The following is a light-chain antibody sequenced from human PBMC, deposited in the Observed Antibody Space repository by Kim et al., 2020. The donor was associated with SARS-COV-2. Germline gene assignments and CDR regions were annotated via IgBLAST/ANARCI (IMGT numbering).Light chain of an antibody. CDR3: QKYNSAPWA. Sequence: VSVGDRFTLPCRASQVITNSLAWYQQKPGKVPRLLICAASALQSVVPSRFSGSGSGTDFTLTISSLQPEDVATYYCQKYNSAPWAFGQGTKVDIK. V-gene: IGKV1-27*01. J-gene: IGKJ1*01. CDR1: QVITNS. CDR2: AAS.